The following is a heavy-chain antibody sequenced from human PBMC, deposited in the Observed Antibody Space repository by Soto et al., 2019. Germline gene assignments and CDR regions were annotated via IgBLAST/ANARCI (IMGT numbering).Heavy chain of an antibody. V-gene: IGHV5-51*01. D-gene: IGHD1-26*01. Sequence: GESLKISCRVSGYSFTNYWIGWVRQVPGKGLEWMGIVYPGDSDTRYSPSFQGQVTISADKSISTAYLQWSSLKASDTAMYYCARRNEGWEPMYFFDYWGQGTLVTVSS. CDR3: ARRNEGWEPMYFFDY. CDR2: VYPGDSDT. CDR1: GYSFTNYW. J-gene: IGHJ4*02.